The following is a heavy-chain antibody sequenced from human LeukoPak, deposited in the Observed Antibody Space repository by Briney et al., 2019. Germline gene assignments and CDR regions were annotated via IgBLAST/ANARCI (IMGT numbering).Heavy chain of an antibody. CDR3: ARDRNGDGFAYFDY. Sequence: ASVKVSCKASGYSFTDYLMHWVRQAPGQELEWMGWINPHSGGTSSAQKFQGRVTMTRDTSISTTYMELSTLRSDDTAVYYCARDRNGDGFAYFDYWGQGTLVTVSS. D-gene: IGHD5-24*01. CDR1: GYSFTDYL. V-gene: IGHV1-2*02. CDR2: INPHSGGT. J-gene: IGHJ4*02.